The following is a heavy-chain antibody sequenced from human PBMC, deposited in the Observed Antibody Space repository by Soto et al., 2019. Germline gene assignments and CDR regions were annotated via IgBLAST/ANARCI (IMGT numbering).Heavy chain of an antibody. J-gene: IGHJ4*02. V-gene: IGHV1-18*01. CDR2: SSGYNGDT. Sequence: QVQLAQSGAEVKNPGASVKVSCKASGYTVTSYGISWVRQAPGQGLEWMGWSSGYNGDTNYAQKFQGRVTLTTDTSTTKAYLELRSLRSDDTAIYFCARDIVVPTTTGGIDYWGQGTMVTVSS. D-gene: IGHD2-2*01. CDR1: GYTVTSYG. CDR3: ARDIVVPTTTGGIDY.